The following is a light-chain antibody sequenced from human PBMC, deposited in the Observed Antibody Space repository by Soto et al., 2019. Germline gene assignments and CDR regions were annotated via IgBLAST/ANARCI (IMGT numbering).Light chain of an antibody. J-gene: IGKJ5*01. CDR2: GAS. Sequence: TASPGPRALCPGDSYPLPFRASLSVGSSYLAWYQQKPGQAPRLLIYGASSRATGIPDRFSGSGSGTDFTLTISRLEPEDFAVDYCQQYGSSPVTLGPGTRLEIK. CDR1: LSVGSSY. V-gene: IGKV3-20*01. CDR3: QQYGSSPVT.